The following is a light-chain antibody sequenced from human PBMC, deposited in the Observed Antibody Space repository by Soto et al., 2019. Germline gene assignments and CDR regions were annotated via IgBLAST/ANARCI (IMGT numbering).Light chain of an antibody. Sequence: EIMLTQSPGTLSLSPGERATLSCRASQSVRSSVLAWYQQKPGQAPRLPMHGASNRATGIPDRFSGSGSGTDFTLTISRLEPEDFAVYFCQQYGASLYTFDQGTKLEIK. CDR3: QQYGASLYT. CDR1: QSVRSSV. J-gene: IGKJ2*01. V-gene: IGKV3-20*01. CDR2: GAS.